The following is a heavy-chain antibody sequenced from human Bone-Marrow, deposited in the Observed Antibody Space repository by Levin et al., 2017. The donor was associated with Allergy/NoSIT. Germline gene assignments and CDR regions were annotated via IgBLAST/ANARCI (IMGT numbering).Heavy chain of an antibody. CDR2: ISGSGGST. D-gene: IGHD6-19*01. V-gene: IGHV3-23*01. Sequence: GGSLRLSCAASGFTFSSYAMSWVRQAPGKGLEWVSAISGSGGSTYYADSVKGRFTISRDNSKNTLYLQMNSLRAEDTAVYYCAKECTGYSSGWYLAVPYFDYWGQGTLVTVSS. CDR1: GFTFSSYA. J-gene: IGHJ4*02. CDR3: AKECTGYSSGWYLAVPYFDY.